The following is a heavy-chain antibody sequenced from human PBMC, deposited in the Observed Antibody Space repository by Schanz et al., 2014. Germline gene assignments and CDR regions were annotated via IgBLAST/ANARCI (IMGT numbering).Heavy chain of an antibody. CDR3: AKSLESCPGGRCSRGYFDY. CDR2: ISYDGSKK. CDR1: GFMFSSYG. Sequence: QVQLVESGGGVVQPGRSLRLSCAASGFMFSSYGMHWVRQAPGKGLEWVGVISYDGSKKSYADSVKGRFTISRDNSKNTLYLQMNSLRPEDTAVYYCAKSLESCPGGRCSRGYFDYWGQGTLVTVSS. V-gene: IGHV3-30*18. J-gene: IGHJ4*02. D-gene: IGHD2-8*02.